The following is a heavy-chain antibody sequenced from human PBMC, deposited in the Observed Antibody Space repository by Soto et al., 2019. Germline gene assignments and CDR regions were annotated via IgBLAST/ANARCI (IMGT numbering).Heavy chain of an antibody. D-gene: IGHD3-22*01. CDR1: GGTFSSYA. Sequence: SVKVSCKASGGTFSSYAISWVRQAPGQGLEWMGGIIPIFGTANYAQKFQGRVTITADESTSTAYMELSSLRSEDTAVYYCASVLSGYPRDFAYWGQGTLVTVSS. J-gene: IGHJ4*02. V-gene: IGHV1-69*13. CDR2: IIPIFGTA. CDR3: ASVLSGYPRDFAY.